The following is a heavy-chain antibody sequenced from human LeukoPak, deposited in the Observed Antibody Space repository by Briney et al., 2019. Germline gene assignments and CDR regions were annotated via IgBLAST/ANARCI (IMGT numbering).Heavy chain of an antibody. CDR2: INPSGGST. V-gene: IGHV1-46*01. CDR1: GYTFTSYY. Sequence: GASVKVSRKASGYTFTSYYMHWVRQAPGQGLEWMGIINPSGGSTSYAQKFQGRVTMTRDMSTSTVYMELSSLRSEDTAVYYCATHYYDSSGYYSGIDYWGQGTLVTVSS. D-gene: IGHD3-22*01. J-gene: IGHJ4*02. CDR3: ATHYYDSSGYYSGIDY.